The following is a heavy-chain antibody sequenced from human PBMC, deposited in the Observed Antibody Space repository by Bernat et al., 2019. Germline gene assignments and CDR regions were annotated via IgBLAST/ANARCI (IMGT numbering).Heavy chain of an antibody. CDR2: ISGSGGST. CDR3: AKSAAAGRSLYYYGMDV. CDR1: GFTFSSYA. D-gene: IGHD6-13*01. V-gene: IGHV3-23*01. Sequence: EVQLLESGGGLVQPGGSLRLSCAASGFTFSSYAMSWVRQAPGKGLEWVSAISGSGGSTYYADSVKGRFTISRDNSKNTLYLQMNSLRAEDTAVYYCAKSAAAGRSLYYYGMDVWGQGTTVTVSS. J-gene: IGHJ6*02.